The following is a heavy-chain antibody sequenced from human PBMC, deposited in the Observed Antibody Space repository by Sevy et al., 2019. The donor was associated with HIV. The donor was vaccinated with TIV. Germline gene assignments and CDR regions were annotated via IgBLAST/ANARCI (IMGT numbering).Heavy chain of an antibody. CDR3: ARILGIVGATEGETGDY. J-gene: IGHJ4*02. CDR2: IWYDGSNK. D-gene: IGHD1-26*01. CDR1: GFTFSSYG. V-gene: IGHV3-33*01. Sequence: GGSLRLSCAASGFTFSSYGMHWVRQAPGKGLEWVAVIWYDGSNKYYADSVKGRFTISRDNSKNTLYLQMNSLRAEDTAVYYCARILGIVGATEGETGDYWGQGTLVTVSS.